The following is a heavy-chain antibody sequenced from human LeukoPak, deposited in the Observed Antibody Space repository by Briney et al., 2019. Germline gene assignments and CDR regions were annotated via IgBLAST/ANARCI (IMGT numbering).Heavy chain of an antibody. CDR3: ARDLKDY. CDR1: GYTFSNYG. J-gene: IGHJ4*02. Sequence: GGSLRLSCAASGYTFSNYGMSWVRQAPGKGLEWVSGINWNGSSTGHADSVKGRFTISRDNAKNSLYLQMSSLRAEDTALYYCARDLKDYWGQGTLVTVSS. V-gene: IGHV3-20*04. CDR2: INWNGSST.